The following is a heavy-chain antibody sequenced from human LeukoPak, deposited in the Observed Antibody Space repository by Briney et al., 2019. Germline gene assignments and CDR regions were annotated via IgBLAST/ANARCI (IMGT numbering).Heavy chain of an antibody. D-gene: IGHD3-9*01. J-gene: IGHJ5*02. Sequence: WETLSLTCTVSGGSISSRSYYWGWICQPPGRGLEWIGSNYYSGSIYYNPDVKSRVTISVYTSKNQFSMKLSSVTADDTAVYYCAGPPYYDILTGYRAFDPCGQGTLVTVSS. CDR2: NYYSGSI. CDR3: AGPPYYDILTGYRAFDP. CDR1: GGSISSRSYY. V-gene: IGHV4-39*01.